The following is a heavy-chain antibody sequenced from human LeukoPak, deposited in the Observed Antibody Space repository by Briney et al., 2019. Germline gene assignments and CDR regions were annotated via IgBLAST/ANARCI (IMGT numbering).Heavy chain of an antibody. J-gene: IGHJ4*02. V-gene: IGHV3-49*04. Sequence: SLRLSCTASVFTLGDYAMSWVRQAPGKGQEWGGFIRSKAYGGTTEYAASVKGRFTISRDDSKSIAYLQMNSLKTEDTAVYYCTRVQTRGQWLVLGYFDYWGQGTLVTVSS. CDR1: VFTLGDYA. D-gene: IGHD6-19*01. CDR3: TRVQTRGQWLVLGYFDY. CDR2: IRSKAYGGTT.